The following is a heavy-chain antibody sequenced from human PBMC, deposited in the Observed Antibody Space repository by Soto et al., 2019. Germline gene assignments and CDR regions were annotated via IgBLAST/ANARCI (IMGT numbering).Heavy chain of an antibody. CDR2: IYYSGST. CDR3: ATRIVGAKYGPYYYSYGMDV. Sequence: SETLSLACTVSGGSVSSGSYYWSWIRQPPGKGLEWIGYIYYSGSTNYNPSLKSRVTISVDTSKNQFSLKLSSVTAADTAVYYCATRIVGAKYGPYYYSYGMDVWGQGTTVTVSS. J-gene: IGHJ6*02. D-gene: IGHD1-26*01. CDR1: GGSVSSGSYY. V-gene: IGHV4-61*01.